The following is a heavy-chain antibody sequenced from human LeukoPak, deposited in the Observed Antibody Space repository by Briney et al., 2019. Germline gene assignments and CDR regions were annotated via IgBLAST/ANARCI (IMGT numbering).Heavy chain of an antibody. Sequence: SETLSLTCTVSGGSISSYYWSWIRQPPGKGLEWIGCIYYSGSTNYNPSLKSRVTISVDTSKNQFSLKLSSVTAADTAVYYCARGGYYDSSGYYYLYYWGQGTLVTVSS. CDR3: ARGGYYDSSGYYYLYY. CDR1: GGSISSYY. V-gene: IGHV4-59*01. J-gene: IGHJ4*02. CDR2: IYYSGST. D-gene: IGHD3-22*01.